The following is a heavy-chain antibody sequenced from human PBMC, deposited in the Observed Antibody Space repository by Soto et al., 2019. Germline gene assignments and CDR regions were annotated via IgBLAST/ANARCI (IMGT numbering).Heavy chain of an antibody. D-gene: IGHD3-22*01. CDR2: IYWDDDK. J-gene: IGHJ4*02. CDR3: AQLESSGYPHY. CDR1: GFSLSTSGVG. V-gene: IGHV2-5*02. Sequence: QITLKESGPTLVKPTQTLTLTCTFSGFSLSTSGVGVGWIRQPPGKALEWLALIYWDDDKRYSTSLKSRLTITKDTSKNQVVLTMTNMDPVDTDTYYCAQLESSGYPHYWGQGTLVTVSS.